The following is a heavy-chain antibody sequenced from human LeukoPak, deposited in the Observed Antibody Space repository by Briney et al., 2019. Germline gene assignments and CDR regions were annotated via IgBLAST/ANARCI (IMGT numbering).Heavy chain of an antibody. CDR2: MREDGGQE. CDR3: VRALSSSSPY. D-gene: IGHD6-6*01. Sequence: GGSLRLSCVGFGXTFRNYGMNWVRQAPGTGLEWVAGMREDGGQEYYVDSVRGRFTISRDSAKNSLYLQMNSLRVEDTAVYYCVRALSSSSPYWGQGTLVTVSS. V-gene: IGHV3-7*03. J-gene: IGHJ4*02. CDR1: GXTFRNYG.